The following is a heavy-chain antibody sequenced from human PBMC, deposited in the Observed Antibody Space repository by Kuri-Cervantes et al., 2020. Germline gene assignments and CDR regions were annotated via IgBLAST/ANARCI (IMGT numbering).Heavy chain of an antibody. V-gene: IGHV3-9*01. Sequence: SLKISCAAAGFTFSSYAMSWVRQPPGKGLEWVSGITWNGDPINYADSVKGRFTISRDNAKNSLYLQMNSLKTEDTALYYCATDNREVWGRGTLVTVSS. J-gene: IGHJ4*02. CDR1: GFTFSSYA. CDR3: ATDNREV. CDR2: ITWNGDPI.